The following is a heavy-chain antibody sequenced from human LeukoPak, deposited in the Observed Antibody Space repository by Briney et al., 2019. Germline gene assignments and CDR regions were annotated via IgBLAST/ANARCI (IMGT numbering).Heavy chain of an antibody. V-gene: IGHV4-39*01. D-gene: IGHD2-15*01. CDR1: GGSISSSSYY. CDR2: IYYSGST. J-gene: IGHJ4*02. CDR3: ARWGVVVAATAAL. Sequence: SETLSLTCTVSGGSISSSSYYWGWIRQPPGKGLEWIGSIYYSGSTYYNPSLKSRVTISVDTSKNQFSLKLSSVIATDTAVYYCARWGVVVAATAALWGQGTLVTVSS.